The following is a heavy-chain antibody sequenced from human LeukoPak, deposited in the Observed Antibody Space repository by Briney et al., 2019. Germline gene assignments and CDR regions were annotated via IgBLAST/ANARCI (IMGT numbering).Heavy chain of an antibody. J-gene: IGHJ4*02. Sequence: GGSLRLSCAASGFTFSSYWMSWVRQAPGKGLEGVALISSGSEKYYADSVKGRFTISRDNSKNMLYLQMNSLRADDTAVYYCARDLELSAVYYFDSWGQGTLVIVSS. V-gene: IGHV3-30*03. CDR1: GFTFSSYW. CDR2: ISSGSEK. CDR3: ARDLELSAVYYFDS. D-gene: IGHD3-3*01.